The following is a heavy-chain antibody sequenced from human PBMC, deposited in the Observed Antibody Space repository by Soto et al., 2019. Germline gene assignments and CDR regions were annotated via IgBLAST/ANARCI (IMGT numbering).Heavy chain of an antibody. CDR3: ATGPQSSDGRGKWFDA. V-gene: IGHV1-18*01. CDR1: GYTFTNYG. CDR2: IVTYNRNT. Sequence: QVQLVQSGAEVKKPGASVKVSCKAAGYTFTNYGLSWVRQAPGQGLEWMGWIVTYNRNTQSTQKLQGRVTMTTDTSTSTAYMELRSLKTDDTAVYYSATGPQSSDGRGKWFDAWGHGNMVTVSS. D-gene: IGHD6-19*01. J-gene: IGHJ5*01.